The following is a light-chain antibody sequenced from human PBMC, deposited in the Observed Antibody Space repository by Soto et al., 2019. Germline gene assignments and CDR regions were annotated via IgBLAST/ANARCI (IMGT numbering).Light chain of an antibody. J-gene: IGLJ1*01. CDR1: SSNIGSNT. CDR2: SNI. V-gene: IGLV1-44*01. CDR3: AAWDDSLNGPV. Sequence: QSVLTQLPSASGTPGQRVTISCSGSSSNIGSNTVNWYQQIPGTAPKLLIYSNIQRPSGVPDRFSGSKSGTSASLAISGLQSEDEADYYCAAWDDSLNGPVFGTGTKLTVL.